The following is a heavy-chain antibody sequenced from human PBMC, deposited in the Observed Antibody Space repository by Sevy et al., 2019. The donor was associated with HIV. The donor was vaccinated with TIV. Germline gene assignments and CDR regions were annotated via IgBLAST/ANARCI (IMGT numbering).Heavy chain of an antibody. D-gene: IGHD3-22*01. CDR2: IWSDGAYQ. J-gene: IGHJ4*02. V-gene: IGHV3-33*01. CDR3: ARGGYYYDNAAYYALDS. Sequence: GGSLRLSCAATGFTFSSYAMHWVRQAPGKGMEWVAIIWSDGAYQYHGDSVKGRFTISRDNSKNILYLQMNNVRVEDTAVYYCARGGYYYDNAAYYALDSWGQGTLVTVS. CDR1: GFTFSSYA.